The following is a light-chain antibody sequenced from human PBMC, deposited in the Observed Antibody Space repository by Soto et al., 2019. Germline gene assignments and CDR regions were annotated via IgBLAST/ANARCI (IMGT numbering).Light chain of an antibody. Sequence: QSTLTQPASVSGSPGQSITISCTGTSSDVGGYNYVSWYQQHPGKVPKLMIYEVSNRPSGVVNRFSGSKSGNTASLTISGLHAEDEAYYYCSSFTSSSTQVFGTGTKLTVL. CDR2: EVS. CDR3: SSFTSSSTQV. CDR1: SSDVGGYNY. J-gene: IGLJ1*01. V-gene: IGLV2-14*01.